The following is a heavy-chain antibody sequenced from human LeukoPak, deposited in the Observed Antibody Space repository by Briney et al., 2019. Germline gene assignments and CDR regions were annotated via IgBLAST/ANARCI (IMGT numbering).Heavy chain of an antibody. J-gene: IGHJ4*02. CDR1: GFTFSSCV. CDR2: ISGSGGSP. CDR3: AKRDCSTTHWYGFDY. V-gene: IGHV3-23*01. Sequence: GGSLRLSCATSGFTFSSCVMAWVRQAPGKGLEWVSSISGSGGSPYYADSVKGRFTISRDNSMNTLSLQMNSLRADDTAVYYCAKRDCSTTHWYGFDYWGQGTLVTVSS. D-gene: IGHD2-2*01.